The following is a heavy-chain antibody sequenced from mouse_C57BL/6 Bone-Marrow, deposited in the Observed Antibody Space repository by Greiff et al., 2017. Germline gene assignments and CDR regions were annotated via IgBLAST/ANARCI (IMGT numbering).Heavy chain of an antibody. J-gene: IGHJ4*01. D-gene: IGHD3-2*02. CDR2: INPSSGYT. CDR1: GYTFTSYW. V-gene: IGHV1-7*01. Sequence: QVQLQQSGAELAKPGASVKLSCKASGYTFTSYWMHWVKQRPGQGLEWIGYINPSSGYTKYNQKFKDKATLTADKSSSTAHMQLSSLTHEDSAVYYCASARQLRLRSAMDYWGQGTSVTVSS. CDR3: ASARQLRLRSAMDY.